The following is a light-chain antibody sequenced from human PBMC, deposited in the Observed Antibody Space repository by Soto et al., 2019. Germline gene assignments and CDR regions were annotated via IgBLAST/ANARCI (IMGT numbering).Light chain of an antibody. J-gene: IGKJ4*01. CDR1: QSISSSN. CDR3: QQRSNWPLT. Sequence: ENVLTQSPGTLSLSPGDRATLSCRASQSISSSNLAWYQQKPGQAPRLLIYDASNRATGIPARFSGSGSGTDFTLTISSLEPEDFAVYYCQQRSNWPLTFGGGTKVDIK. V-gene: IGKV3-11*01. CDR2: DAS.